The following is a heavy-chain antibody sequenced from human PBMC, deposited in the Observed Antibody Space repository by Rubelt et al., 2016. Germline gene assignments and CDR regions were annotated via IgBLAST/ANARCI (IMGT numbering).Heavy chain of an antibody. J-gene: IGHJ4*02. D-gene: IGHD4-17*01. CDR3: ARGGGYWGYGEPFDF. V-gene: IGHV1-3*01. CDR1: GYIFTNYA. Sequence: QVQLVQSGAEVKKPGASVKVSCKASGYIFTNYAVHWVRQAPGQRLEWMGWITGGNGNKKFSQRFQGRVTITGDTDARIAYMELSGLRSEDTAVYYGARGGGYWGYGEPFDFWGQGSLVTVSS. CDR2: ITGGNGNK.